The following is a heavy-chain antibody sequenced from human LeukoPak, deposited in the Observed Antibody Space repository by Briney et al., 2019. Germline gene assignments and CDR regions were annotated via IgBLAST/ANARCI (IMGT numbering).Heavy chain of an antibody. V-gene: IGHV3-23*01. CDR1: GFTFSTYA. D-gene: IGHD6-25*01. Sequence: GGSLRLTCAASGFTFSTYAMTWVRQAPGKGLEWVSAISGSGGNTYYANSVKGRFTISRDNSMNTLYLQMNSLRAEDTAIYYCAKDSLPTSGCRGYFDYWGQGTLVTVSS. J-gene: IGHJ4*02. CDR3: AKDSLPTSGCRGYFDY. CDR2: ISGSGGNT.